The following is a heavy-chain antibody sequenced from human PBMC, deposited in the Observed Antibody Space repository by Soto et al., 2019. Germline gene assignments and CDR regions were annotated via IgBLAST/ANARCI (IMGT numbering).Heavy chain of an antibody. CDR3: XXXVGNSWLDH. CDR1: GDSVSSNDAV. V-gene: IGHV6-1*01. Sequence: QVQLQQSGPGLVKPSQTLSLTCAISGDSVSSNDAVWNWIRQSPSRGLEWLGRTYYRSIWQTEYAVPVKGRMTINPDASKNQFSLQLXSVTXXXXXXXXXXXXVGNSWLDHWGQGTLVTVXA. J-gene: IGHJ5*02. CDR2: TYYRSIWQT.